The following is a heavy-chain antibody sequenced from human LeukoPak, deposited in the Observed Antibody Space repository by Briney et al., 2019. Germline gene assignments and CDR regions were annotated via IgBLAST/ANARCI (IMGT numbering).Heavy chain of an antibody. CDR3: ARVGGYCSGRSCYSLYYYGMDV. Sequence: GGSLRLSCAASGFTFSSYEINWVRQAPGKGLAWVSYISSSGSTIYFAGSLKGRFPLSRDNAKNSLYLQMNSLRAEDTAVYYCARVGGYCSGRSCYSLYYYGMDVWGKGTTVTVSS. D-gene: IGHD2-15*01. CDR1: GFTFSSYE. CDR2: ISSSGSTI. V-gene: IGHV3-48*03. J-gene: IGHJ6*04.